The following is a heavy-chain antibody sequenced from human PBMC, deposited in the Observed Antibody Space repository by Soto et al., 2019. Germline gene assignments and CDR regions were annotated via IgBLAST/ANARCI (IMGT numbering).Heavy chain of an antibody. J-gene: IGHJ5*02. CDR3: ARDLVPMGYSNSSLLVSWFDP. D-gene: IGHD6-6*01. V-gene: IGHV6-1*01. CDR1: GDSVSSNSAA. CDR2: TYYRSKWYN. Sequence: SQTLSLTCAISGDSVSSNSAAWNWIRQSPSRGLEWLGRTYYRSKWYNDYAVSVKSRITINPDTSKNQFSLQLNSVTPEDTAVYYCARDLVPMGYSNSSLLVSWFDPWGQGTLVTVSS.